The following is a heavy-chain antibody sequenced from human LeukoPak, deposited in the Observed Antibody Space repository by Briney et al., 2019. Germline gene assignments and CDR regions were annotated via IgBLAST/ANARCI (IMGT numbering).Heavy chain of an antibody. CDR3: ARGGEYSSGHFFFDY. CDR2: IYYSGST. Sequence: SETLSLTCTVSGGSISSYYWSWIRQPPGKGLEWIGYIYYSGSTSYNPSLKSRVTISVDTSKNQLSLKLRSVTAADTAVYYCARGGEYSSGHFFFDYWGQGTLVTVSS. D-gene: IGHD6-19*01. V-gene: IGHV4-59*01. J-gene: IGHJ4*02. CDR1: GGSISSYY.